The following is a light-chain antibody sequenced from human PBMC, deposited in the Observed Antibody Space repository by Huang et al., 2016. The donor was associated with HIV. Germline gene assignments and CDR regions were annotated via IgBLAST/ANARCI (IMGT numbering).Light chain of an antibody. V-gene: IGKV3-15*01. CDR1: QSISSN. J-gene: IGKJ1*01. CDR3: QQYNNWPRT. CDR2: DAS. Sequence: EIVMTQSPATLSVSPGERATLSCRASQSISSNLAWYQQKPGQAPRLVIYDASTRATGIPVRFSGSGSRTEFTLSISSLQSEDFAIYYCQQYNNWPRTFGQGAKVEIK.